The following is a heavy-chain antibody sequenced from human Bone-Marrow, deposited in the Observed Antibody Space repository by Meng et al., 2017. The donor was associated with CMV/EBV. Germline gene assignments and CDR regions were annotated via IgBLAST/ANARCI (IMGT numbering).Heavy chain of an antibody. CDR1: GGSISSSSYY. V-gene: IGHV4-39*01. Sequence: SEPLSLTCTVSGGSISSSSYYWGWIRQPPGKGLEWIGSIYYSGSTYYNPSLKSRVTISVDTSKNQFSLKLSSVTAADTAVYYCARHRGSYVYYGMDVWGQGTTVTVSS. CDR3: ARHRGSYVYYGMDV. J-gene: IGHJ6*02. CDR2: IYYSGST. D-gene: IGHD1-26*01.